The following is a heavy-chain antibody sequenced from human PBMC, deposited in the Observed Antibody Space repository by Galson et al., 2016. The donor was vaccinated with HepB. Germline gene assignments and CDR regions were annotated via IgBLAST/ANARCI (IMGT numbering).Heavy chain of an antibody. CDR1: GATISNDYW. Sequence: SETLSLTCAVSGATISNDYWWSWVRQSPEEGFEWLGEIYQTGTAHYNPSFTSRATISIDKSKNEISLRLASVTAADTAVYYCTRGTLGSVATMAFDYWGQGTLVTVSS. V-gene: IGHV4-4*02. CDR2: IYQTGTA. J-gene: IGHJ4*02. CDR3: TRGTLGSVATMAFDY. D-gene: IGHD4/OR15-4a*01.